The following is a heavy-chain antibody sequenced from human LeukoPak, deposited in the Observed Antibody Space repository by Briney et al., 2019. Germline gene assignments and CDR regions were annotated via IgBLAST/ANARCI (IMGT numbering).Heavy chain of an antibody. D-gene: IGHD1-26*01. Sequence: GGSLRLSCAASGFTFSSYAMHWVRQAPGKGLEWVAVISYDGSNKYYADSVKGRFTISRDNSKNTLYLQMNSLRAEDTALYYCARESGDQAFDIWGQGTMVTVSS. V-gene: IGHV3-30-3*01. CDR1: GFTFSSYA. CDR3: ARESGDQAFDI. CDR2: ISYDGSNK. J-gene: IGHJ3*02.